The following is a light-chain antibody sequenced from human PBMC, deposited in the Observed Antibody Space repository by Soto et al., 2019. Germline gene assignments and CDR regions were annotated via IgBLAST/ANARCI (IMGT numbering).Light chain of an antibody. CDR2: EGS. CDR1: HSLLHSDGKAY. V-gene: IGKV2D-29*02. Sequence: DFVMTQTPLSLSVTPGQPASIYCKSSHSLLHSDGKAYLSWYLQKPGQSPPLVIFEGSNRFSGVPDRFSGSGSGTEFTLKISRVEAEDVGIYYCMQSIDLPWTFGQGTKVEIK. CDR3: MQSIDLPWT. J-gene: IGKJ1*01.